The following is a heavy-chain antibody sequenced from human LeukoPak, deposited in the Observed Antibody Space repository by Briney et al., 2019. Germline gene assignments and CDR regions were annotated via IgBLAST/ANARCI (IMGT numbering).Heavy chain of an antibody. Sequence: GGSLRLSCAASGFTFSSYAMSWVRQAPGKGLEWVSGISGSGGSTYYADSVKGRFTISRDNAKNSLYLQMNSLRAEDTAVYYCAREGYYDFWSGYYTGYFDYWGQGTLVTVSS. V-gene: IGHV3-23*01. CDR1: GFTFSSYA. J-gene: IGHJ4*02. CDR3: AREGYYDFWSGYYTGYFDY. CDR2: ISGSGGST. D-gene: IGHD3-3*01.